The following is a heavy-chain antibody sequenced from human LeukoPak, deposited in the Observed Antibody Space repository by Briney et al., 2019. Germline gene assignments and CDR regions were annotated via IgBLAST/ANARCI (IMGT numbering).Heavy chain of an antibody. J-gene: IGHJ6*02. Sequence: PSENLSLPRAVYGGGLNGFYWGWVRPPPGEGLEWVWGINHSGSTNYNPSLKSRVTISVDTSKNQFSLKLSSVTAADTAVYYCASELYDFWSGYYRSYGMDVWGQGTTVTVSS. CDR1: GGGLNGFY. V-gene: IGHV4-34*01. CDR2: INHSGST. D-gene: IGHD3-3*01. CDR3: ASELYDFWSGYYRSYGMDV.